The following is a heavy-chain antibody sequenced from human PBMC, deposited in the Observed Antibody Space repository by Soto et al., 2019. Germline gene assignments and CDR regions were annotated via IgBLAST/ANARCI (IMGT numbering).Heavy chain of an antibody. Sequence: GGSLRLSCGPSGFTFNNCGMSWLRQAPGRGLEWVSSISWNGRSTYYADSMKGRFTISRDNSKDTLYLQMNSLRVEDTAVYYCAKDRRSGESYGYFDYWGQGSLVTVSS. D-gene: IGHD1-26*01. J-gene: IGHJ4*02. V-gene: IGHV3-23*01. CDR2: ISWNGRST. CDR1: GFTFNNCG. CDR3: AKDRRSGESYGYFDY.